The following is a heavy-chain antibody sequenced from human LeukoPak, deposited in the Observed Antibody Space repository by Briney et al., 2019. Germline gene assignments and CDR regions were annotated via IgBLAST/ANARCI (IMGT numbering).Heavy chain of an antibody. CDR2: IYSGGST. CDR1: GFTVSSNF. D-gene: IGHD2-15*01. Sequence: AGGSLRLSCAASGFTVSSNFMSWVRQAPGKGLEWVSLIYSGGSTYYADSVKGRFTISRDISKNTLFPQLNSLRAEDTAVYYCARGGVVVAAIDAFDIWGQGTLVTVSS. V-gene: IGHV3-66*01. CDR3: ARGGVVVAAIDAFDI. J-gene: IGHJ3*02.